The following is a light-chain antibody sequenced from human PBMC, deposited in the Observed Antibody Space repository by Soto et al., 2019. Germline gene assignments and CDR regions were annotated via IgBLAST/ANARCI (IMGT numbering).Light chain of an antibody. CDR2: DVS. J-gene: IGLJ1*01. Sequence: QYALTQPVSVSGSPGQSITISCTGTSSDVGGYNYVSWYQQHPGKAPKLMIYDVSNRPSGVSNRFSGSKSGNTASLTISGLQAEDEADYYCSSYTSSSTLLYVFGTGTKLTVL. CDR3: SSYTSSSTLLYV. V-gene: IGLV2-14*01. CDR1: SSDVGGYNY.